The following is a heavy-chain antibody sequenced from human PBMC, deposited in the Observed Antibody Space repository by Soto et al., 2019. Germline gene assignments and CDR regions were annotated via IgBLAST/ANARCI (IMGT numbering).Heavy chain of an antibody. J-gene: IGHJ4*02. V-gene: IGHV3-21*01. Sequence: EVQLVESGGGLVQPGGSLRLSCAASGFTFSSYSMNWVRQAPGKGLEWVSSISSSSSYIYYADSVKGRFTISSDNAKTRFYRQMNGLRAEDTPVCYWARAEDGYKSVHWGQGTLITVSS. CDR1: GFTFSSYS. CDR2: ISSSSSYI. CDR3: ARAEDGYKSVH. D-gene: IGHD5-12*01.